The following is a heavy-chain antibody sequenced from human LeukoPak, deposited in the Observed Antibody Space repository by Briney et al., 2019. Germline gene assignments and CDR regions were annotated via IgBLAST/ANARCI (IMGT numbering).Heavy chain of an antibody. CDR1: GGSFSGYY. Sequence: SETLSLTCAVYGGSFSGYYWSWIRQPPGKGLEWIGEINHSGSTNYNPSLKSRVTISVDTSKNQFSLKLSSVTAADTAVYYCARQAVDGPNQFDYWGQGTLVTVSS. D-gene: IGHD6-19*01. V-gene: IGHV4-34*01. J-gene: IGHJ4*02. CDR3: ARQAVDGPNQFDY. CDR2: INHSGST.